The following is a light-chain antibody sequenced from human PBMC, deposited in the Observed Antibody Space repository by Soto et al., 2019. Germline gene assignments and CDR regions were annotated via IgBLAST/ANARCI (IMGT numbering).Light chain of an antibody. CDR2: DVS. CDR1: SSDVGGYNY. CDR3: CSYAGSDTSVYV. J-gene: IGLJ1*01. Sequence: QSVLTQPRSVSGSPGQSITISCTGTSSDVGGYNYVSWYQQHPGKAPKLMIYDVSKRPSGVPDRFSGSKSGNTASLTISGLQAEDEADYYCCSYAGSDTSVYVFGTGTKLTVL. V-gene: IGLV2-11*01.